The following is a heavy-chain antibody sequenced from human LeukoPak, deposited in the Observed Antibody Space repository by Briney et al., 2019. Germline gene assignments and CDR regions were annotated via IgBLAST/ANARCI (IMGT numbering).Heavy chain of an antibody. D-gene: IGHD2-15*01. J-gene: IGHJ4*02. V-gene: IGHV3-21*01. Sequence: GGSLRLSCAASGFTFSSYSMNWVRQAPGKGLEWVSSISSSSSYIYYADSVKGRFTISRDNAKNSLYLQMNSLRAEDTAVYYCVPGYCSGGSCPSPDYWGQGTLVTVSS. CDR3: VPGYCSGGSCPSPDY. CDR1: GFTFSSYS. CDR2: ISSSSSYI.